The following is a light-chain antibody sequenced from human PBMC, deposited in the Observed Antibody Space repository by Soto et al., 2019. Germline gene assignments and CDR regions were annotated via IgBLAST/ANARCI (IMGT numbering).Light chain of an antibody. Sequence: EIVLAQSPGTLSLSPGERATLSCRASQSVTNSFLAWYQQKPGQAPRLLIYGASRRATGLPDRFTGSGSGTDFTVTISRLEPEDFAVYYCQQYVSSPWAFGQGTKVEI. CDR1: QSVTNSF. CDR2: GAS. J-gene: IGKJ1*01. CDR3: QQYVSSPWA. V-gene: IGKV3-20*01.